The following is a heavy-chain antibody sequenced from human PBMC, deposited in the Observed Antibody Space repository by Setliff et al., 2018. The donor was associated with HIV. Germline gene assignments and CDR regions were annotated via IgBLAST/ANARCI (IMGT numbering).Heavy chain of an antibody. Sequence: PSETLSLTCNVSGGSINTGGYYWSWIRQHPGKGLEWIGYIYYSGSTYYNPSLKSRATISVDTSKTQFSLNLTSVTAADTAVYYCAARPAAEFFEHWGQGTLVTVSS. CDR2: IYYSGST. D-gene: IGHD6-25*01. J-gene: IGHJ4*02. CDR1: GGSINTGGYY. V-gene: IGHV4-31*03. CDR3: AARPAAEFFEH.